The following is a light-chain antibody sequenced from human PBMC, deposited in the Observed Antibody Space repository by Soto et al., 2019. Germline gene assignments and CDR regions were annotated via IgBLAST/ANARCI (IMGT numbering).Light chain of an antibody. CDR3: QQYYNTPLT. Sequence: IVLTHSPDALDMSLLVRCTTNCKPKQGVLYSSNNKNYLAWYQQKPRQPPKLLIYWASTRESGVPDRFSGSGSGTDFTLTISSLQAEDVAVYYCQQYYNTPLTFGGGTKVDIK. J-gene: IGKJ4*01. V-gene: IGKV4-1*01. CDR2: WAS. CDR1: QGVLYSSNNKNY.